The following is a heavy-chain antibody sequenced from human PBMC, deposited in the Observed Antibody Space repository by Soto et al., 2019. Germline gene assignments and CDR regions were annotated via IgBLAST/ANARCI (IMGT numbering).Heavy chain of an antibody. Sequence: QVQLLESGPGLVKPSETLSLTCTVSGDSIGTTHSYWAWIRQSPGKGLEWIGNIHYSVSTYYMPSLRSRVTLSVDTSKNQFSLRLTSVTAEDTAVYYCARHEGNGNVWPLDYWGQGILVTVSS. CDR1: GDSIGTTHSY. J-gene: IGHJ4*02. CDR2: IHYSVST. D-gene: IGHD2-8*01. V-gene: IGHV4-39*01. CDR3: ARHEGNGNVWPLDY.